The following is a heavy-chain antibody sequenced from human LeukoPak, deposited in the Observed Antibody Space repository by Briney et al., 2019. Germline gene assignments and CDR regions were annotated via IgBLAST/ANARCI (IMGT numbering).Heavy chain of an antibody. CDR3: ARDGSPYYDSRNPDY. J-gene: IGHJ4*02. Sequence: GASVKVSCKASGYTFTSYGISWVRQAPGQGLEWMGWISAYNGNTNYAQKLQGRVTMTTDTSTSTAYMELRSLRSDDTAVYYCARDGSPYYDSRNPDYWGQGTLVTVSS. V-gene: IGHV1-18*01. D-gene: IGHD3-22*01. CDR1: GYTFTSYG. CDR2: ISAYNGNT.